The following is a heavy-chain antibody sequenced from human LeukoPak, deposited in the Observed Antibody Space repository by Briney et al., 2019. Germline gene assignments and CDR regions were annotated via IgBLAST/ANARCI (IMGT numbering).Heavy chain of an antibody. V-gene: IGHV1-69*04. D-gene: IGHD3-22*01. Sequence: SVKVSCKASGGTFSRYAISWVRQAPGQGLEWMGRIIPILDITNYAQKFQGRVTITADTSTSTAYMELSRLRSEDTAVYYCASQYYYDSSGYWGLMAFDIWGQGTMVTVSS. J-gene: IGHJ3*02. CDR3: ASQYYYDSSGYWGLMAFDI. CDR1: GGTFSRYA. CDR2: IIPILDIT.